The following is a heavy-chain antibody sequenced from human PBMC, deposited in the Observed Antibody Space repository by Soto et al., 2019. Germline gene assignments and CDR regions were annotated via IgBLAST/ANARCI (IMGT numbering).Heavy chain of an antibody. CDR3: ARGYSSGWGDVFDI. CDR2: MNPNSDNT. CDR1: GYTFTSFD. Sequence: QVQLVQSGAEVKKPGASVKVSCKASGYTFTSFDINWVRQATGQGLEWMGWMNPNSDNTGYAQNFDGRVTMTRNTSIRTAYMELSSLRSEDTAVYYCARGYSSGWGDVFDIWGQGTMVTVSS. D-gene: IGHD6-19*01. J-gene: IGHJ3*02. V-gene: IGHV1-8*01.